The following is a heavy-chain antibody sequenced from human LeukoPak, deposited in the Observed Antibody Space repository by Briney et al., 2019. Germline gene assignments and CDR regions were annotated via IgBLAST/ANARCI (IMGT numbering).Heavy chain of an antibody. CDR2: ISVRSNYI. J-gene: IGHJ4*02. V-gene: IGHV3-21*01. CDR1: GNTFSSYS. D-gene: IGHD3-22*01. Sequence: GGSLRLSCAASGNTFSSYSINWVRQAPGKGLEWVASISVRSNYIYYADSVRGRFSISRDDARDSLYLQMNSLRAEDTAVYYCVRLRRNSDTSGFYYYYDYWGQGTLVTVSS. CDR3: VRLRRNSDTSGFYYYYDY.